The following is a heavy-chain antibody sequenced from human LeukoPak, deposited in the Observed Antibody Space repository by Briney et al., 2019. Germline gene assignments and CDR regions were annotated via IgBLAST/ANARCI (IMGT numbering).Heavy chain of an antibody. CDR1: GYTFTSYG. J-gene: IGHJ2*01. CDR2: ISAYNGNT. V-gene: IGHV1-18*01. D-gene: IGHD6-13*01. Sequence: ASVKVSCKASGYTFTSYGISWVRQAPGQGLEWMGWISAYNGNTNYAQKLQGRVTMTTDTSTSTAYMELRSLRSDDTAVYYCARLQDSSSWPPPYWYFDLWGRGTLVTVSS. CDR3: ARLQDSSSWPPPYWYFDL.